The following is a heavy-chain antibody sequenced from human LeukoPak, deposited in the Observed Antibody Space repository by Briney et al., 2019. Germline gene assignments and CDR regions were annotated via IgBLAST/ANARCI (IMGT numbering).Heavy chain of an antibody. CDR3: AKDPGRGYYYDSSGYPRGNYYGMDV. D-gene: IGHD3-22*01. Sequence: GGSLRLSCVASGFTFGHNAMAWVRQAPGKRLEWVSALSGSGGDTFYADSVKGRFTISRDNSKNTLYLQMNSLRAEDTAVYYCAKDPGRGYYYDSSGYPRGNYYGMDVWGQGTTVTVSS. J-gene: IGHJ6*02. CDR2: LSGSGGDT. V-gene: IGHV3-23*01. CDR1: GFTFGHNA.